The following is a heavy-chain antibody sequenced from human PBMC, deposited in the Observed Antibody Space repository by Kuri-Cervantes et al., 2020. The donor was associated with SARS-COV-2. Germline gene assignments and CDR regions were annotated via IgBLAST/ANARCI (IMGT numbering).Heavy chain of an antibody. D-gene: IGHD1-26*01. Sequence: RCFLRLTSAASGFTFSSYGMHWVRQAPGKGLEWVAVIWYDGSNKYYADSVKGRFTISRDNSKNKLYLQMNSLRAEDTAVYYCAREGVVGATTYYYYGMDVGGQGTTVTVSS. J-gene: IGHJ6*02. CDR2: IWYDGSNK. V-gene: IGHV3-33*01. CDR1: GFTFSSYG. CDR3: AREGVVGATTYYYYGMDV.